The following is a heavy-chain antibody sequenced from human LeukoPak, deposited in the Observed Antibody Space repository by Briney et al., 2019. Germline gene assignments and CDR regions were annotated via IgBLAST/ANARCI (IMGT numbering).Heavy chain of an antibody. Sequence: ASVKVSCKVSGYTLTELSMHWVRQAPGKGLEWMGGFDPEDGETIYAQKFQGRVTMTEDTSTDTAYMELSSLRSEDTAVYYCARGVQYYDILTGYYSFDYWGQGTLVTVSS. V-gene: IGHV1-24*01. CDR2: FDPEDGET. D-gene: IGHD3-9*01. CDR3: ARGVQYYDILTGYYSFDY. CDR1: GYTLTELS. J-gene: IGHJ4*02.